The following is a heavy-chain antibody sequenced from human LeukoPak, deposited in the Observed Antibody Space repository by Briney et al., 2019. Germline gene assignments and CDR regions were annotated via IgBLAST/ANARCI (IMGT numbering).Heavy chain of an antibody. J-gene: IGHJ4*02. D-gene: IGHD3-9*01. CDR3: ASLTTNRVFDY. CDR1: GFTFSSYE. V-gene: IGHV3-48*03. CDR2: ISNSGITI. Sequence: GGSLRLSCAASGFTFSSYEMNWVRQAPGKGLEWVSYISNSGITISYADSVKGRFTISRDNAKNSLYLQMNSLRAEDTAVYYCASLTTNRVFDYWGQGTLVTVSS.